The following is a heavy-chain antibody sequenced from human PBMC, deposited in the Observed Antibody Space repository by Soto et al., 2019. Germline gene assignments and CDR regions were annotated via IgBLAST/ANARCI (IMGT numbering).Heavy chain of an antibody. CDR3: ARSVAVPGAHIDY. CDR2: VYYTGST. V-gene: IGHV4-59*01. J-gene: IGHJ4*02. D-gene: IGHD6-19*01. Sequence: SDTLSLTCSVSGGSISGSYWSWIRQSPGKGLEWLGYVYYTGSTNYSPSLRSRVSISVDTSKNEFSLRLSSVTAADTAVYFCARSVAVPGAHIDYWGQGTQVTVSS. CDR1: GGSISGSY.